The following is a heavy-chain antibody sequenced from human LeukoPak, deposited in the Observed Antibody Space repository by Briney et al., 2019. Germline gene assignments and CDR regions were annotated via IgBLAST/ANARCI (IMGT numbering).Heavy chain of an antibody. CDR2: IKQDGSEE. CDR1: GFTFSSYW. J-gene: IGHJ4*02. Sequence: PGGSLRLSCAASGFTFSSYWMSWVRQAPGKGLEWVANIKQDGSEEYYVDSVKGRFTISRDNTKNSLYLQMNSLRAEDTAVYYCARVPTAAAGVGGDYWGRGTLVTVSS. CDR3: ARVPTAAAGVGGDY. V-gene: IGHV3-7*01. D-gene: IGHD6-13*01.